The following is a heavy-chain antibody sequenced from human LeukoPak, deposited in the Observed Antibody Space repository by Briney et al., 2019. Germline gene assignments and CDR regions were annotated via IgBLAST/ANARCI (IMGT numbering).Heavy chain of an antibody. CDR2: ISAYNGNT. CDR1: GYTFTSYG. CDR3: AREYYDSSGYYFSSD. J-gene: IGHJ4*02. V-gene: IGHV1-18*01. D-gene: IGHD3-22*01. Sequence: ASVKVSCKASGYTFTSYGISWVRQAPGQGLEWMGWISAYNGNTNYAQKLQGRVTMTTDTSTSTAYMELRSLRSDDTAVYYCAREYYDSSGYYFSSDWGQGTLVTVSS.